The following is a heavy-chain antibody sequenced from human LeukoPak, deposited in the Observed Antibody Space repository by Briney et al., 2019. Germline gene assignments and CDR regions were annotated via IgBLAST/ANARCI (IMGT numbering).Heavy chain of an antibody. CDR3: AKDWGYSSSPGRWFDP. D-gene: IGHD6-13*01. CDR2: ISESGAGT. Sequence: GGSLRLSCAASGFTFSDYAMSWVRQAPGKGLEWVSAISESGAGTYYADSVKGRFTISRDNSKNTLYLQMNSLRAEDTAVYYCAKDWGYSSSPGRWFDPWGQGTLVTVSS. J-gene: IGHJ5*02. V-gene: IGHV3-23*01. CDR1: GFTFSDYA.